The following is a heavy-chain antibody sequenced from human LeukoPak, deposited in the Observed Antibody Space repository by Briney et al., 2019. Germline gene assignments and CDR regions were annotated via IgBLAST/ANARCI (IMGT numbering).Heavy chain of an antibody. CDR3: AKGPYTAMVSGKYNWFDP. CDR1: GGSFSGYY. V-gene: IGHV4-34*01. D-gene: IGHD5-18*01. J-gene: IGHJ5*02. CDR2: INHSGST. Sequence: SETLSLTCAVYGGSFSGYYWSWIRQPPGKGLEWIGEINHSGSTNYNPSLKSRVTISVDTSKNQFSLKLSSVTAADTAVYYCAKGPYTAMVSGKYNWFDPWGQGTLVTVSS.